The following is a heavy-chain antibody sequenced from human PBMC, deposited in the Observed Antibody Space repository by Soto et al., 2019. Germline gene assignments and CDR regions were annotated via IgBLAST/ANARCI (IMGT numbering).Heavy chain of an antibody. J-gene: IGHJ5*01. D-gene: IGHD1-26*01. CDR3: AKGYESESYSGKYAIDS. CDR2: ISGGHTT. Sequence: EVQLLESGGGLVQPGGSLRLSCAASGFTFSSYVMSWVRQAPGKGLEWVSAISGGHTTYYADSVKGRFTISRDNSKNTLYLQMNSRRAEDTALYYCAKGYESESYSGKYAIDSWGQGTLVSVST. CDR1: GFTFSSYV. V-gene: IGHV3-23*01.